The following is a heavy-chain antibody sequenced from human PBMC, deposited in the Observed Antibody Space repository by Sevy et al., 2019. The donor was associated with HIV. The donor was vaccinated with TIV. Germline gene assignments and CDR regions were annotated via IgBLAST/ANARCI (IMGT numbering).Heavy chain of an antibody. Sequence: GGSLRLSCAASGFIFSNYAMTWVRQAPGRGLEWVAIISADGGVKYYADSVKGRFTISRDNSDSTLSLQMNSRRTEESSLYYCARENYYDSTSLGSFDVWGQGTMVTVSS. J-gene: IGHJ3*01. D-gene: IGHD3-22*01. V-gene: IGHV3-30-3*01. CDR1: GFIFSNYA. CDR2: ISADGGVK. CDR3: ARENYYDSTSLGSFDV.